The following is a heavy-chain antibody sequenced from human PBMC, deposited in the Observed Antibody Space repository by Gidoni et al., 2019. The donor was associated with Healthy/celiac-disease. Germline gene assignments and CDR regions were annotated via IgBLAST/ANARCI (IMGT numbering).Heavy chain of an antibody. CDR2: IWYDESNK. D-gene: IGHD3-22*01. CDR1: GFTFSSYG. Sequence: QVQLVESGGGVVQPGRSLRLSCAASGFTFSSYGMHWVRQAPGKRLEWVAVIWYDESNKYYADSVKGRFTISRDNSNNTLYLQMNSLRAEDTAVYYCARDYYDSSGYYYVGGGWFDPWGQGTLVTVSS. J-gene: IGHJ5*02. V-gene: IGHV3-33*08. CDR3: ARDYYDSSGYYYVGGGWFDP.